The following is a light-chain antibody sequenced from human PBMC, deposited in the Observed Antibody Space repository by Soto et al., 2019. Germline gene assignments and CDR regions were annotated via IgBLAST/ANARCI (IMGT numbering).Light chain of an antibody. CDR1: SSDVGSYNL. CDR3: CSYAXSSTYV. V-gene: IGLV2-23*02. Sequence: QSALTQPASVSGSPGQSITISCTGTSSDVGSYNLVSWYQQHPGKAPKLMIYEVSKRPSGVSNRFSGSKSGNTASLTISGLQAEDEADYYCCSYAXSSTYVFGTGTKVTVL. J-gene: IGLJ1*01. CDR2: EVS.